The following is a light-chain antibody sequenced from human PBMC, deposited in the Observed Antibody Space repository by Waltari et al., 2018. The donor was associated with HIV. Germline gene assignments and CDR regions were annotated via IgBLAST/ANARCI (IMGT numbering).Light chain of an antibody. CDR2: GAS. V-gene: IGKV3-15*01. J-gene: IGKJ4*01. CDR1: QRVSSN. Sequence: IVLTQSPDTLSVSPGDRATLSCRASQRVSSNLAWYQQKPGQAPRLLIYGASTMATGIPARFSGSGSGTEFTLTISSLLSEDFAVYYVQQYKNWALTGGGGTKVGIK. CDR3: QQYKNWALT.